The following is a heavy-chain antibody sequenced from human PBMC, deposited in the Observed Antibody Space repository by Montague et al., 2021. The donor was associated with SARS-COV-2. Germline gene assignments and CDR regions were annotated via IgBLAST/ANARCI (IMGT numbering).Heavy chain of an antibody. J-gene: IGHJ6*02. CDR2: INHSGST. D-gene: IGHD3-10*01. CDR3: ARVRYYGSGTSLGMDV. CDR1: GGSFSGYY. V-gene: IGHV4-34*01. Sequence: SETLSLTCAVYGGSFSGYYWSWIRQPPGKGLEWIGVINHSGSTNHNPSLKSRVTISVDTSKNQFSLKLSSVTAADTAVYYCARVRYYGSGTSLGMDVWGQGTTVTVSS.